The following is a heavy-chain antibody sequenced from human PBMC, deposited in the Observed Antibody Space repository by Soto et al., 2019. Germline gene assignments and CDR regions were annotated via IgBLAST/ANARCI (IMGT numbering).Heavy chain of an antibody. CDR2: ISAYNGNT. Sequence: QVQLVQSGAEVKKPGASVKVSCKASGYTFTSYGISWVRQAPGQGLEWMGWISAYNGNTNYAQKLQGRVTMTTDTTTSTAYMELRSLTSDDTAVYYCAETRLTSGYEGMDVWGKGTTVTVSS. D-gene: IGHD1-26*01. J-gene: IGHJ6*04. CDR3: AETRLTSGYEGMDV. CDR1: GYTFTSYG. V-gene: IGHV1-18*01.